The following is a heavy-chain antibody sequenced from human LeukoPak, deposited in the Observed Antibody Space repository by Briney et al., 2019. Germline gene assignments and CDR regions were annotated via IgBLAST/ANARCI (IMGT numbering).Heavy chain of an antibody. CDR1: GFTFSSYG. V-gene: IGHV3-23*01. D-gene: IGHD4-17*01. CDR3: ANAARYGFDY. Sequence: GGSLRLSCAASGFTFSSYGVSCVRQAPGKGLEWVSAISGSGGSTYYADSVKGRFTISRDNSKNTLYLQMNSLRAEDTAVYYCANAARYGFDYWGQGTLVTVSS. CDR2: ISGSGGST. J-gene: IGHJ4*02.